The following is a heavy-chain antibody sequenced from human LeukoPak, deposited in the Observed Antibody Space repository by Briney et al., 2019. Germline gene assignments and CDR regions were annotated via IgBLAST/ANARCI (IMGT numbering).Heavy chain of an antibody. CDR3: ARDLGGTTGEGAFDI. CDR2: IYSSVRT. Sequence: GGSLRLSCAASGFTVSSNYMSWVRQAPAKGLEWVSLIYSSVRTCYADSVEGRFTICRDNSKNTLYLQMNSLRAEDIAVYYCARDLGGTTGEGAFDIWGQGTMVTVSS. D-gene: IGHD3-16*01. V-gene: IGHV3-66*03. CDR1: GFTVSSNY. J-gene: IGHJ3*02.